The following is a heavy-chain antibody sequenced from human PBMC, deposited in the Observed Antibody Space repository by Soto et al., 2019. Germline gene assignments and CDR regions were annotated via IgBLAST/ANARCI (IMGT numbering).Heavy chain of an antibody. Sequence: GGSLRLSCAASGFTFSSYAMHWVRQAPGKGLEWISFIRGSGDTIYYADSVKGRFTISRDNGKNSLYLQMNSLRAEDTAVYYCAREYLLAAGGIYYGMDVWGQGTTVTVSS. V-gene: IGHV3-48*03. J-gene: IGHJ6*02. CDR2: IRGSGDTI. CDR1: GFTFSSYA. CDR3: AREYLLAAGGIYYGMDV. D-gene: IGHD6-13*01.